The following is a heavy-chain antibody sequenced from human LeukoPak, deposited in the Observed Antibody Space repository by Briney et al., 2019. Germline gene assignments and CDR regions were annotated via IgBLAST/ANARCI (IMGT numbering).Heavy chain of an antibody. Sequence: GGSLRLSCSASGFNFRSYAMYWVRQAPGKGLEYVSSISSDGGNTKYADSVKGRFTISRDNSKHTLYLQMNSLRAEDTAVYYCARSPPFCGSYPLIYFDYWGQGTLVTVSS. CDR3: ARSPPFCGSYPLIYFDY. CDR1: GFNFRSYA. J-gene: IGHJ4*02. CDR2: ISSDGGNT. V-gene: IGHV3-64*04. D-gene: IGHD1-26*01.